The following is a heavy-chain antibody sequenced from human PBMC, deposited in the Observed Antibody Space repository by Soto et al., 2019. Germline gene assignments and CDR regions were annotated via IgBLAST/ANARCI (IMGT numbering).Heavy chain of an antibody. J-gene: IGHJ5*02. Sequence: QINLIESGPTLVKPTQTLTLTCTFSGFSLSTSGAAVGWVRQPPGRALEWLALLYWDGDKRYNASLGNRLTITKDTSINQVVLTLTNVDPADTATYYCAHRATMTIFGLIIDNGIWFDPWGQGTRVIVSS. V-gene: IGHV2-5*02. D-gene: IGHD3-3*01. CDR3: AHRATMTIFGLIIDNGIWFDP. CDR2: LYWDGDK. CDR1: GFSLSTSGAA.